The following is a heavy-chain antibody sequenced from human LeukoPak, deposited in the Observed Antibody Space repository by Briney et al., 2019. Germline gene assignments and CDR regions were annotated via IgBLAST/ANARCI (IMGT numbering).Heavy chain of an antibody. J-gene: IGHJ4*02. CDR2: ISAYNGNT. V-gene: IGHV1-18*01. D-gene: IGHD3-10*01. CDR3: ARDFPLVWFGESPQGSYYFDY. Sequence: ASVKVSCKASGYTFTSYGISWVRQAPGQGLEWMGWISAYNGNTNYAQKVQGRVTMTTDTSTSTAYMELRSLRSDDTAVYYCARDFPLVWFGESPQGSYYFDYWGQGTLVTVSS. CDR1: GYTFTSYG.